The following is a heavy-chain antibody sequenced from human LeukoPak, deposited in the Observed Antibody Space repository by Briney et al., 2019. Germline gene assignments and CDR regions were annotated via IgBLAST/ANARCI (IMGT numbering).Heavy chain of an antibody. J-gene: IGHJ5*02. Sequence: TSETLSLTCTVSGGSISSYYWGWIRQPPGKGLEWIGSIYYSGSTYYNPSLKSRVTISVDTSKNQFSLKLSSVTAADTAVYYCARETIVVVLNWFDPWGQGTLVTVSS. CDR1: GGSISSYY. CDR2: IYYSGST. V-gene: IGHV4-39*07. D-gene: IGHD3-22*01. CDR3: ARETIVVVLNWFDP.